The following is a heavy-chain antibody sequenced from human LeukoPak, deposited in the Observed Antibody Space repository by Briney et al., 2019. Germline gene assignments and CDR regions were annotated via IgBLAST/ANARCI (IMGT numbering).Heavy chain of an antibody. V-gene: IGHV4-59*08. CDR2: IYYSGSS. CDR3: ARRLRQNLFDP. CDR1: GVSISSDY. Sequence: SETLSLTCTVSGVSISSDYWSWIRLPPGKGLEWIGYIYYSGSSNYNPSLKSRVTMSVDTSKNQFSLKLTSVTAADTAVYYCARRLRQNLFDPWGQGTLVAVSS. D-gene: IGHD4-17*01. J-gene: IGHJ5*02.